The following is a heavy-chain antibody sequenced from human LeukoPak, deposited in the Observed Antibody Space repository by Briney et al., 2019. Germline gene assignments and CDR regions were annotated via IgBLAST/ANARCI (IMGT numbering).Heavy chain of an antibody. CDR3: VREGTPGRQFFDL. J-gene: IGHJ2*01. CDR1: EFSVSSNY. V-gene: IGHV3-53*01. CDR2: IHSDGTT. Sequence: GGSLRLPCAASEFSVSSNYMTWVRQAPGKGLEWVSVIHSDGTTYYADSVRGRFTISTDNFKNSLFLQMNSMGADDTAVYYCVREGTPGRQFFDLWGRGTLVTVSS. D-gene: IGHD6-19*01.